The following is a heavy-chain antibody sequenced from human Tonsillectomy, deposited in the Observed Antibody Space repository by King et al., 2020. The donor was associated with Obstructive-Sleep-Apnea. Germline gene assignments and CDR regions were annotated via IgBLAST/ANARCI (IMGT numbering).Heavy chain of an antibody. V-gene: IGHV3-53*04. D-gene: IGHD3-22*01. CDR1: GFTVSSNY. CDR2: IYCCGST. J-gene: IGHJ4*02. CDR3: ARGSGNYYDSSGYYYPFDY. Sequence: VQLVESGGGLVQAGGSLRLSCTASGFTVSSNYMSWVRQAPGKGLEGVSVIYCCGSTYYADSVKGRFTISRHNSKNTVYLQMNSLRTEDTAVYFCARGSGNYYDSSGYYYPFDYWGQGTLVTVSS.